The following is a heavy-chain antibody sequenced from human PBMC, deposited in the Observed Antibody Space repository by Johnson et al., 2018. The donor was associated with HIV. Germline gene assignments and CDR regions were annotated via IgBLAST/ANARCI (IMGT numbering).Heavy chain of an antibody. CDR2: IYSGGST. CDR1: GFTV. CDR3: ATFGGGSFHAFDI. V-gene: IGHV3-66*01. D-gene: IGHD1-26*01. J-gene: IGHJ3*02. Sequence: VQLVESGGGLVQPGGSLRLSCAASGFTVRKGLEWVSVIYSGGSTYYADSVKGRFTISRDNAKNSLYLQMNSLRAEDTAVYYCATFGGGSFHAFDIWGQGTMVIVSS.